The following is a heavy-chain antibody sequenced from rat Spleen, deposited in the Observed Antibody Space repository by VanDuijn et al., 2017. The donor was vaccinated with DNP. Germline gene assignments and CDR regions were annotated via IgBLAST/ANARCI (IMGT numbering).Heavy chain of an antibody. V-gene: IGHV1-43*01. J-gene: IGHJ3*01. D-gene: IGHD4-1*01. Sequence: QVQLQQSGAELAKPGSSVMISCRASGYTFTTYYIGWIKQTTGQGPEYIGYINMGSGGTNYNEKFKGKATLTVDKSSSTAFMQLSSLTPDDSAVYYCARGGQGVWFASWGQGTLVTVSS. CDR1: GYTFTTYY. CDR2: INMGSGGT. CDR3: ARGGQGVWFAS.